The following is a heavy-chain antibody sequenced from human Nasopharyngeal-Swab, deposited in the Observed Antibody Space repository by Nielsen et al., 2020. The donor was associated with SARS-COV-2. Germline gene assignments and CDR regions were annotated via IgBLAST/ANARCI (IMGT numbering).Heavy chain of an antibody. CDR2: ISWNSGSI. V-gene: IGHV3-9*01. Sequence: GGSLRLSCAASGFTFDDYAMHWVRQAPGKGLEWVSGISWNSGSIGYADSVKDRFTISRDNAKNSLYLQMNSLRAEDTALYYCAKQMDSSSWYRGGGYYMDVWGKGTTVTVSS. CDR1: GFTFDDYA. D-gene: IGHD6-13*01. CDR3: AKQMDSSSWYRGGGYYMDV. J-gene: IGHJ6*03.